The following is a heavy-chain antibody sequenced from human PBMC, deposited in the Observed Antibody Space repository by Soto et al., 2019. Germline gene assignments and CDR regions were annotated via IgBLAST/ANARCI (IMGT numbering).Heavy chain of an antibody. Sequence: EVQLVESGGGLVQPGWSLRLSFAASGFTFSSYSMNWVRQAPGKGLEWVSYISSSSSTIYYADSVKGRFTISRDNAKNSLYLQMNSLRAEDTAVYYCARDLNYGIFDYWGQGTLVTVSS. CDR1: GFTFSSYS. CDR2: ISSSSSTI. D-gene: IGHD4-17*01. V-gene: IGHV3-48*01. CDR3: ARDLNYGIFDY. J-gene: IGHJ4*02.